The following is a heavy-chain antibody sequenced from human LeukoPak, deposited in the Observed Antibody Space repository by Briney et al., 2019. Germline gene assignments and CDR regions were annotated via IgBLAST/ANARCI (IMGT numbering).Heavy chain of an antibody. D-gene: IGHD6-25*01. CDR2: VNHSGST. Sequence: SETLSLTCVVYGGSFSGYYWSWIRQPPGKGLEWIGEVNHSGSTNYNPSLKSRVTISVDTSKNQFSLKLSSVTAADTAVYYCASLSSGYSFDYWGQGTLVTVSS. J-gene: IGHJ4*02. V-gene: IGHV4-34*01. CDR1: GGSFSGYY. CDR3: ASLSSGYSFDY.